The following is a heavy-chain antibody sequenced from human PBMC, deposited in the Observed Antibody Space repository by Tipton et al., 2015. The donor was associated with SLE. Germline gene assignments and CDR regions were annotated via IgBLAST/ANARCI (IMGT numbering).Heavy chain of an antibody. J-gene: IGHJ2*01. D-gene: IGHD2-21*01. CDR1: GGSISSGGYY. CDR3: ASVTYCGGDCYRSYWYFDL. V-gene: IGHV4-61*08. CDR2: IYYSGST. Sequence: TLSLTCTVSGGSISSGGYYWSWIRQHPGKGLEWIGYIYYSGSTNYNPSLKSRVTISVDTSKNQFSLKLSSVTAADTAVYYCASVTYCGGDCYRSYWYFDLWGRGTLVTVSS.